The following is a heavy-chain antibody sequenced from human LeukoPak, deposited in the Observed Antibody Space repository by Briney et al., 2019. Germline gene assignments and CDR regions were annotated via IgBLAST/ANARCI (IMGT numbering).Heavy chain of an antibody. J-gene: IGHJ3*02. V-gene: IGHV4-34*01. CDR2: INHSGST. CDR1: GGSFSGYY. D-gene: IGHD3-3*01. Sequence: TSSETLSLTCAVYGGSFSGYYWSWIRQPPGKGLEWIGEINHSGSTNYNPSLKSRVTMSVDTSKNQFSLKLSSVTAADTAVYYCARTTRITIFGVVRAFDIWGQGTMVTVSS. CDR3: ARTTRITIFGVVRAFDI.